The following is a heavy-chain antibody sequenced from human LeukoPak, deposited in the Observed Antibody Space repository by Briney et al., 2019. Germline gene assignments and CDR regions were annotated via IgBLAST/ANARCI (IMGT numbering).Heavy chain of an antibody. Sequence: PSETLSLTCAVSGGSISSGGYSWSWIRQPPGKGLEWIGYIYHSGSTYYNPSLKSRVTISVDRSKNQFSLKLSSVTAADTAVYYCASGSYWLDYWGQGTLVTVSS. CDR2: IYHSGST. D-gene: IGHD1-26*01. J-gene: IGHJ4*02. CDR3: ASGSYWLDY. V-gene: IGHV4-30-2*02. CDR1: GGSISSGGYS.